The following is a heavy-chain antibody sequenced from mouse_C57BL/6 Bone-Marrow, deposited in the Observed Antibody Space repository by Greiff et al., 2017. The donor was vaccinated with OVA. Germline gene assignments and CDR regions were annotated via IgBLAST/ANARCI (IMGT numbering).Heavy chain of an antibody. CDR3: ARSRLLPYYYAMDY. V-gene: IGHV1-54*01. CDR2: INPGSGGT. J-gene: IGHJ4*01. CDR1: GYAFTNYL. Sequence: QVQLQQSGAELVRPGTSVKVSCKASGYAFTNYLIEWVKQRPGQGLEWIGVINPGSGGTNYNEKFKGKATLTADKSSSTAYMQLSSLTSEDSAVYCCARSRLLPYYYAMDYWGQGTSVTVSS. D-gene: IGHD1-1*01.